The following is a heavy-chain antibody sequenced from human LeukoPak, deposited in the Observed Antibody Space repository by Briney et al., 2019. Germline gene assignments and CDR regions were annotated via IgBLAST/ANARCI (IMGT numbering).Heavy chain of an antibody. CDR2: FDTEDGET. V-gene: IGHV1-24*01. D-gene: IGHD3-16*02. Sequence: ASVNVSCKVSGYTLTELSMHGVRQARGKGREWRGGFDTEDGETIYAQKFQGRVTMTEDTSTDTAYMELSSLSSEDTAVYYCATVLGGVIVYFDHWGQGTLVTVSS. J-gene: IGHJ4*02. CDR1: GYTLTELS. CDR3: ATVLGGVIVYFDH.